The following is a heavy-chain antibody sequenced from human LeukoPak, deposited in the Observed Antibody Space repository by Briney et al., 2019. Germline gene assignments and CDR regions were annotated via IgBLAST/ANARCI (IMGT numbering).Heavy chain of an antibody. Sequence: SETLSLTCAVYGGSFSGYYWSWIRQPPGKGLEWIGEINHSGSTNYDPSLKSRVTISVDTSKNQFSLKLTSVTATDTAVYFCARGYSATYGRLDPWGQGTLVTVSS. J-gene: IGHJ5*02. CDR1: GGSFSGYY. CDR3: ARGYSATYGRLDP. D-gene: IGHD1-26*01. V-gene: IGHV4-34*01. CDR2: INHSGST.